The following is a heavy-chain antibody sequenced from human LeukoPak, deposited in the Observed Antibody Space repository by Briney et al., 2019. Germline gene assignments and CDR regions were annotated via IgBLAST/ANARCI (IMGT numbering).Heavy chain of an antibody. CDR2: INAGNGNT. CDR3: ARWGKTNNWFDP. V-gene: IGHV1-3*01. CDR1: GYTFTSYA. J-gene: IGHJ5*02. Sequence: ASVKVSCKASGYTFTSYAMHWVRQAPGQRLEWMGWINAGNGNTKYSQKFQGRVTITRDTSASTAYMELSSLRSEDTAVYYCARWGKTNNWFDPWGQGTLVTVSS. D-gene: IGHD7-27*01.